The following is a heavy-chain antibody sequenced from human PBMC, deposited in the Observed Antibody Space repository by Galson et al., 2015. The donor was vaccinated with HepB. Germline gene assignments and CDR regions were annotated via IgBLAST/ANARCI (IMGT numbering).Heavy chain of an antibody. V-gene: IGHV1-3*01. CDR1: GYTFTNYI. Sequence: SVKVSCKASGYTFTNYIMHWVRQAPGQRLEWMGWINAVNGNTKYSQKFQGRVTITRDTSASTVYMELGSLRSEDTAVFYCARDPLVGNTLRGGFDYWGQGTLVTVSS. D-gene: IGHD1-26*01. J-gene: IGHJ4*02. CDR2: INAVNGNT. CDR3: ARDPLVGNTLRGGFDY.